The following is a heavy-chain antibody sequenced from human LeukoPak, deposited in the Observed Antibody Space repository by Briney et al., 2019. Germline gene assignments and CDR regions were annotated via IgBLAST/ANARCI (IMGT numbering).Heavy chain of an antibody. D-gene: IGHD2-21*02. CDR2: IYYSGST. Sequence: SETLSLTCTVSGGSISSYYWSWIRQPPGKGLEWIGYIYYSGSTNYNPSLKSRVTISVDTSKNQFSLKLSSVTAADTAVYYCARVCGGDCTAAFDIWGQGTMVTVSS. CDR3: ARVCGGDCTAAFDI. J-gene: IGHJ3*02. CDR1: GGSISSYY. V-gene: IGHV4-59*12.